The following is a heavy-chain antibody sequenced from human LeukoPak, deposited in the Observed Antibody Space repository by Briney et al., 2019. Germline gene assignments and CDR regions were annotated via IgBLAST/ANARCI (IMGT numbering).Heavy chain of an antibody. CDR1: GGSISSYY. V-gene: IGHV4-59*01. CDR2: IYYSGST. CDR3: ARSAPDYDFWGGYQNYYYYYTDV. D-gene: IGHD3-3*01. Sequence: SETLSLTCTVSGGSISSYYWSWIRQPPGKGLEWIGYIYYSGSTNYNPSLKSRFTISVDTSKNQFSLKLSSVTAADTAVYYCARSAPDYDFWGGYQNYYYYYTDVWGKGTTVTVSS. J-gene: IGHJ6*03.